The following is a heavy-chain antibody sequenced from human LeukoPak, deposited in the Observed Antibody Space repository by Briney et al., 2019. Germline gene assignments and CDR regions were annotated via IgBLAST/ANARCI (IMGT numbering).Heavy chain of an antibody. CDR3: AKAPPYYSDSSGYFQH. Sequence: GGSLRLSCAASGFAFDDSAMHWVRQVPGKGLEWVSGISWNSGIIDYADSVKGRFTISRDNAKNSLYLQMNNLRPDDTAFYYCAKAPPYYSDSSGYFQHWGQGTLVPSPQ. CDR1: GFAFDDSA. CDR2: ISWNSGII. D-gene: IGHD3-22*01. J-gene: IGHJ1*01. V-gene: IGHV3-9*01.